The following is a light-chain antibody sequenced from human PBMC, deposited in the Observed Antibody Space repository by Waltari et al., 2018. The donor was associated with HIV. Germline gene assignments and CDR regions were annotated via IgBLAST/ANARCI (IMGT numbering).Light chain of an antibody. V-gene: IGLV2-23*02. CDR2: EVN. CDR1: SSDIGSNNF. J-gene: IGLJ2*01. CDR3: CSYAGTYNYVI. Sequence: QSALTQPASVSGSPGQSITISCTGSSSDIGSNNFVSWYQHHPDKAPTCMIYEVNKRPSGVSHHVSGSNAGNTASLTISGLQAEDEADYYCCSYAGTYNYVIVGGGTKVIVL.